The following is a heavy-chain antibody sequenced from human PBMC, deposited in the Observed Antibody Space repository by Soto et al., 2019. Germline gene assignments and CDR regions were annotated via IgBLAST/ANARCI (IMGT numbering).Heavy chain of an antibody. Sequence: GESLKISCKGSGYSFTSYWIGWVRQMPGKGLEWMGIIYPGDSGTRYSPSFQGQVTISADKSISTAYLQWSSLKASDTGMYYCTTDPSGWYGMDYYYYGMDVWGQGTTVTVSS. J-gene: IGHJ6*02. CDR1: GYSFTSYW. CDR3: TTDPSGWYGMDYYYYGMDV. CDR2: IYPGDSGT. D-gene: IGHD6-19*01. V-gene: IGHV5-51*01.